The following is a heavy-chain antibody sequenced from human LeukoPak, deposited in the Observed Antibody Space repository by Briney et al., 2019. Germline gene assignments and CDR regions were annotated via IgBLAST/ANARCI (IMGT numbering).Heavy chain of an antibody. V-gene: IGHV3-48*03. CDR2: IISIGITI. J-gene: IGHJ4*02. D-gene: IGHD5-18*01. CDR3: AKDGTAMVTGIFDY. CDR1: GVTFSSYE. Sequence: QTGGALRLSCAASGVTFSSYEMNWVRQAPGKGLEWVSYIISIGITIYYADSVKGRFTISRDNAKNSLYLQMNSLRAEDTAVHYCAKDGTAMVTGIFDYWGQGTLVTASS.